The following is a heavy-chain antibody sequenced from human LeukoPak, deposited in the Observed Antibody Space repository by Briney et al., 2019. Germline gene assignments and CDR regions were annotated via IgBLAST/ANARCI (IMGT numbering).Heavy chain of an antibody. J-gene: IGHJ4*02. CDR3: ARERSSGWSDY. D-gene: IGHD6-19*01. CDR1: GFTFSSYS. V-gene: IGHV3-48*01. Sequence: GGSLRLSCAASGFTFSSYSMNWVRQAPGKGLDWVSYISSSSSTIYYAESVKGRFTISRDNAKNSLYQQMNSLRAEDTAVYYCARERSSGWSDYWGQGTLVTVSS. CDR2: ISSSSSTI.